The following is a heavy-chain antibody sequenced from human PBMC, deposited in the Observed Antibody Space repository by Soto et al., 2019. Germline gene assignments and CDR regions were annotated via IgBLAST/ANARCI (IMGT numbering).Heavy chain of an antibody. Sequence: GGSLRLSCAASGFTVSSNYMSWVRQAPGKGLEWVSVIYSGGSTYYADSGKGRFTISRDNSKNTLYLQMNSLRAEDTAVYYCARDGYYYGSGSYPYYYYGMDVWGQGTTVTVSS. V-gene: IGHV3-66*01. D-gene: IGHD3-10*01. CDR1: GFTVSSNY. CDR2: IYSGGST. J-gene: IGHJ6*02. CDR3: ARDGYYYGSGSYPYYYYGMDV.